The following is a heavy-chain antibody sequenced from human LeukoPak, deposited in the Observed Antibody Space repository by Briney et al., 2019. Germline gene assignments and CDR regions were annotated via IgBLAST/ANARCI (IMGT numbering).Heavy chain of an antibody. D-gene: IGHD6-19*01. CDR2: ISGSGGST. CDR3: AKNPPKRYSSGWYGGYYYYGMDV. Sequence: ESGGSLRLSCAASGFTFSSYAMSWVRQAPGKGLEWVSAISGSGGSTYYADSVKGRFTISRDNSKNTLYLQMNSLRAEDTAVYYCAKNPPKRYSSGWYGGYYYYGMDVWGQGTTVTVSS. CDR1: GFTFSSYA. V-gene: IGHV3-23*01. J-gene: IGHJ6*02.